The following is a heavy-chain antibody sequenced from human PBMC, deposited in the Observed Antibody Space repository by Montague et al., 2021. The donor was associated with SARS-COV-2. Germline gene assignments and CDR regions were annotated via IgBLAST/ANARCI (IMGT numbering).Heavy chain of an antibody. Sequence: SETLSLTCAVSGGSISTSNWCNWVRQPPGKGLEWIGQIYHNGTSNYNPSLKSRVTISVDKSKNQFYLRLSSVTAADTAVYYCARFSGMAVRRPFDYWGQGTLVTVSS. D-gene: IGHD6-6*01. J-gene: IGHJ4*02. CDR2: IYHNGTS. CDR1: GGSISTSNW. V-gene: IGHV4-4*02. CDR3: ARFSGMAVRRPFDY.